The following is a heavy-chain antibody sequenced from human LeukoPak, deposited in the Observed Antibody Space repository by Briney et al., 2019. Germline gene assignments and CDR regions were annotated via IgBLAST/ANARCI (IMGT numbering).Heavy chain of an antibody. J-gene: IGHJ5*02. V-gene: IGHV1-46*01. D-gene: IGHD5-18*01. CDR2: INPSGGST. CDR1: GYTFTSYY. CDR3: ARALPHRRLMDTTMEQHWFDP. Sequence: ASVKVSCKASGYTFTSYYMHWVRQAPGQGLEWMGLINPSGGSTRYAQKFQGRVTMTRDMSTSAVYMELSSLRSEDTAVYYCARALPHRRLMDTTMEQHWFDPWGQGTLVTVSS.